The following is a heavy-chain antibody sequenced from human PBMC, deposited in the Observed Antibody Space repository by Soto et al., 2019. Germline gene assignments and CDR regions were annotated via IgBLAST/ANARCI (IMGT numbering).Heavy chain of an antibody. CDR2: INHSGST. J-gene: IGHJ3*02. CDR3: ARGGSGWLSSDAFDI. D-gene: IGHD6-19*01. Sequence: SETLCVTWAVAGGSFVGYCWSWIRQPPGKGLEWIGEINHSGSTNYNPSLKSRVTISVDTSKNQFSLKLSSVTAADTAVYYCARGGSGWLSSDAFDIWGQGTMVTVSS. V-gene: IGHV4-34*01. CDR1: GGSFVGYC.